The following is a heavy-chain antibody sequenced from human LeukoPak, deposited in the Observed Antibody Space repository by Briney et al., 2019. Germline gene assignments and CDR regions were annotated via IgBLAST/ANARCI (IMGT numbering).Heavy chain of an antibody. D-gene: IGHD7-27*01. V-gene: IGHV1-2*02. Sequence: AASVKVSCKGSGFTFTAYYMHWVRQAPGQGLEWMGWINPNSGGTNYAQKFQGRVTMTRDTSISTAYMELSRLRSDDTAVYYCARGPHWDPHFDYWGQGTLVTVSS. CDR2: INPNSGGT. CDR1: GFTFTAYY. CDR3: ARGPHWDPHFDY. J-gene: IGHJ4*02.